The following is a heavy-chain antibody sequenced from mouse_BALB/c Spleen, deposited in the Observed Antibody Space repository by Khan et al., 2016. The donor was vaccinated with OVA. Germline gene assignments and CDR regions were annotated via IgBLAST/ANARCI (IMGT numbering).Heavy chain of an antibody. V-gene: IGHV1S22*01. J-gene: IGHJ2*01. Sequence: KQSGSELVRPGASVKLSCKASGYTFTSYWMHWVKQRPGQGLEWIGNIYPGSGSTNYDEKFKSKATLTVDTSSSTAYMQLSSLTSEDSAVYYGTRGEYEGDYWGQGTTLTVSS. D-gene: IGHD2-14*01. CDR1: GYTFTSYW. CDR2: IYPGSGST. CDR3: TRGEYEGDY.